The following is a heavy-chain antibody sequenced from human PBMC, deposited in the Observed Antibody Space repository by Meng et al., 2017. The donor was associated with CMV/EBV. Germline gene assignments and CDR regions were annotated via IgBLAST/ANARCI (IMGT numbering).Heavy chain of an antibody. CDR3: ASFYYKYQLPENDY. V-gene: IGHV3-48*04. J-gene: IGHJ4*02. CDR2: ISSSSSTI. D-gene: IGHD2-2*01. CDR1: GFTFSSYW. Sequence: GESLKISCAASGFTFSSYWMSWVRQAPGKGLEWVSYISSSSSTIYYADSVKGRFTISRDNAKNSLYLQMNSLRAEDTAVYYCASFYYKYQLPENDYWGQGTLVTVSS.